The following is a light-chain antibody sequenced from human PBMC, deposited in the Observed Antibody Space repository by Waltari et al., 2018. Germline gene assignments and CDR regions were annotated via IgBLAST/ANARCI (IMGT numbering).Light chain of an antibody. CDR1: SSDFGAYNY. CDR2: DVT. V-gene: IGLV2-23*02. CDR3: CSYAGTNTNVV. J-gene: IGLJ2*01. Sequence: QSALTQPASVSGSPGQSITISCTGTSSDFGAYNYVSWYQQHPGKVPKLIIYDVTKRPSGVSNRFSASKSGYTASLTIFGLQAEDEADYYCCSYAGTNTNVVFGGGTKLTVL.